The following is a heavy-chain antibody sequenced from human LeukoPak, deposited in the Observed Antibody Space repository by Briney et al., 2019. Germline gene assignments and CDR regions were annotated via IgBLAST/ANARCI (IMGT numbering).Heavy chain of an antibody. Sequence: GGSLRLSCAASGFIFSNYWMHWVRQAPGKGLVWVACIDSDGRSTTYADSVKGRFTISRDNSKNMLELQMNSLTTEDTAVYYCTREVWYDALSFDYWGQGTLVSVSS. V-gene: IGHV3-74*01. CDR1: GFIFSNYW. CDR2: IDSDGRST. D-gene: IGHD2-15*01. J-gene: IGHJ4*02. CDR3: TREVWYDALSFDY.